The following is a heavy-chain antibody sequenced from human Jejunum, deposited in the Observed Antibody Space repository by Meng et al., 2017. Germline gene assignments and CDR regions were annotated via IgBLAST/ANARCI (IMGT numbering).Heavy chain of an antibody. CDR3: ARDGVSYTMVRGPTY. CDR2: ISTYNGQT. CDR1: GDRFTSFG. J-gene: IGHJ4*02. D-gene: IGHD3-10*01. V-gene: IGHV1-18*01. Sequence: QGQPIQSGAEVKKPGASLNVSCKAPGDRFTSFGITWVRQAPGQGLEWMGWISTYNGQTNLAQKFQDRVTMTTDTSTTTVYMELRSLRSDDTAVYYCARDGVSYTMVRGPTYWGQGTLVTVSS.